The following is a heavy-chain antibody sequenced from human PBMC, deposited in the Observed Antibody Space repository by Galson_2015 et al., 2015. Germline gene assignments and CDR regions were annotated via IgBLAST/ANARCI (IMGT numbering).Heavy chain of an antibody. D-gene: IGHD3-10*01. J-gene: IGHJ6*03. Sequence: SVKVSCKASGDTFSTYTISWVRQAPGQGLEWMGGIIPIFGTANYAQKFQGRVTITADESTSTAYMELSSLRSEDTAVFFCARGAGNYYGSATLDNYSYMDVWGKGATVTVSS. CDR2: IIPIFGTA. CDR1: GDTFSTYT. CDR3: ARGAGNYYGSATLDNYSYMDV. V-gene: IGHV1-69*13.